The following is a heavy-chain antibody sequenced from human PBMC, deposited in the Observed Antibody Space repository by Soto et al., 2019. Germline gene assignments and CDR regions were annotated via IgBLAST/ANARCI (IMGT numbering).Heavy chain of an antibody. CDR1: GFTFSSFS. D-gene: IGHD4-17*01. V-gene: IGHV3-23*01. J-gene: IGHJ6*02. Sequence: PGGSLRLSCVSSGFTFSSFSINWVRQAPGKGLEWVSTISGSGVTTYYADSVKGRFTISRDNSKNTLYLQMNSLGADDTALYYCTTSRVRRTTVTTFNYSYGMDVLGQGTTVTVSS. CDR2: ISGSGVTT. CDR3: TTSRVRRTTVTTFNYSYGMDV.